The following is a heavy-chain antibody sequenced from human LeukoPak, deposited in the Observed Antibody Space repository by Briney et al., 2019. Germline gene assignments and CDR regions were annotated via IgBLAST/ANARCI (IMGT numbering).Heavy chain of an antibody. D-gene: IGHD3-16*01. CDR1: GFTFDSYW. V-gene: IGHV3-7*01. J-gene: IGHJ4*02. CDR2: IKQDGSEK. CDR3: ARDFFTLLLLPPARQYNPHFDY. Sequence: GGSLRLSCAASGFTFDSYWMNWVRQAPGKGLEWVANIKQDGSEKYYLDSVKGRFTISRDNAKNSLYLQMNSLRAEDTAVYYCARDFFTLLLLPPARQYNPHFDYWGQGTLVTVSS.